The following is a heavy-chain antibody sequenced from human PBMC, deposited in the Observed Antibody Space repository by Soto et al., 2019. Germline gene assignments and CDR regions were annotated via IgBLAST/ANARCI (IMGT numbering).Heavy chain of an antibody. CDR1: GYTFTTYG. Sequence: QVQLVQSGAEVKKPGASVKVSCKASGYTFTTYGISWVRQAPGQGLEWMGWISAYNGNTNYAQKIQGRVTMTTDTXPSTAYMELRSLRSDDTAVYYCARQQWLYYYYGMDVWGQGTTVTVSS. J-gene: IGHJ6*02. D-gene: IGHD6-19*01. CDR2: ISAYNGNT. V-gene: IGHV1-18*01. CDR3: ARQQWLYYYYGMDV.